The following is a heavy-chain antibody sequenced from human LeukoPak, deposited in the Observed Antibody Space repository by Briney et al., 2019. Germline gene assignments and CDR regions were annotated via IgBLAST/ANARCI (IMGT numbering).Heavy chain of an antibody. CDR1: GGSMSSYY. J-gene: IGHJ4*02. V-gene: IGHV4-59*01. CDR2: IYDSGST. Sequence: PSETLSLTCTVSGGSMSSYYWSWIRQPPGKGLEWIGYIYDSGSTNYNPSLKSRVTISVDTSKNQSSLKLSSVTAADTAVYYCARRSRGWSFDYWGQGTLVTVSS. D-gene: IGHD6-19*01. CDR3: ARRSRGWSFDY.